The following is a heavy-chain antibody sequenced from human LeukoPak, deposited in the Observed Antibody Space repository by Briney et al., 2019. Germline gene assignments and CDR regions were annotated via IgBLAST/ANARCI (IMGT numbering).Heavy chain of an antibody. D-gene: IGHD2-15*01. Sequence: PGGSLRLSCAASGFTFSSYAMSWVRQAPGKGLEWVSAISGSGGSTYYADSVKGRFTISRDNSKNTLYLQMNSLRAEDTAVYYCAKGNRYCSGGSCYSYHYYYGMDVWGQGTTVTVSS. V-gene: IGHV3-23*01. CDR3: AKGNRYCSGGSCYSYHYYYGMDV. CDR2: ISGSGGST. CDR1: GFTFSSYA. J-gene: IGHJ6*02.